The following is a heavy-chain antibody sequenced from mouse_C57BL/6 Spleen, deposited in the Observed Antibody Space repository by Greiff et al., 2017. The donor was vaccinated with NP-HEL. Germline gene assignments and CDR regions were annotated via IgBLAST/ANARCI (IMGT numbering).Heavy chain of an antibody. D-gene: IGHD1-1*01. CDR2: INPNNGGT. CDR3: ARITTVVSYYFDY. Sequence: EVQLQQSGPELVKPGASVKMSCKASGYTFTDYNMHWVKQSHGKSLEWIGYINPNNGGTSSNQKFKGKATLTVNNSSSTAYMELRSLTSEDSAVYYCARITTVVSYYFDYWGQGTTLTVSS. CDR1: GYTFTDYN. V-gene: IGHV1-22*01. J-gene: IGHJ2*01.